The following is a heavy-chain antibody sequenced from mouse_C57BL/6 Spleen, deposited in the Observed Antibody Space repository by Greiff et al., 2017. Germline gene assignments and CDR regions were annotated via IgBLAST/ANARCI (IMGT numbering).Heavy chain of an antibody. CDR1: GYAFSSSW. CDR3: ARWGETPVAPTLDY. V-gene: IGHV1-82*01. CDR2: IYPGDGDT. D-gene: IGHD1-3*01. Sequence: QVQLQQSGPELVKPGASVKISCKASGYAFSSSWMNWVKQRPGKGLEWIGRIYPGDGDTNYNGKFKGKATLTADKSSSTAYMHLSSLTSEDSAVYFCARWGETPVAPTLDYWGQGTTLTVSS. J-gene: IGHJ2*01.